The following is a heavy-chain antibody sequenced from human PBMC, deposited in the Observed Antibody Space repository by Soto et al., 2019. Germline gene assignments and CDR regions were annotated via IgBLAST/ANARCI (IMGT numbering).Heavy chain of an antibody. CDR3: AKDHGASASYSSGWYGDYYYGMDV. Sequence: GGSLRLSCAASGFTFSSYGMHWVRQAPGKGLEWVAVISYDGSNKYYADSVKGRFTISRDNSKNTLYLQMNSLRAEDTAVYYCAKDHGASASYSSGWYGDYYYGMDVWGQGTTVTVSS. J-gene: IGHJ6*02. D-gene: IGHD6-19*01. CDR2: ISYDGSNK. V-gene: IGHV3-30*18. CDR1: GFTFSSYG.